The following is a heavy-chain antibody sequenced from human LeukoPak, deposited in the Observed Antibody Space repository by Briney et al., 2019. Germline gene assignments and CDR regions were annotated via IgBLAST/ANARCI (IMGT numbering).Heavy chain of an antibody. Sequence: SETLSLTCTVSGGSISSYYWSWIRQPPGKGLERIGYIYYSGSTNYNPSLKSRVTISVDTSKNQFSLKLSSVTAADTAVYYCARGIFGVADFDYWGQGTLVTVSS. CDR3: ARGIFGVADFDY. D-gene: IGHD3-3*01. V-gene: IGHV4-59*01. CDR1: GGSISSYY. J-gene: IGHJ4*02. CDR2: IYYSGST.